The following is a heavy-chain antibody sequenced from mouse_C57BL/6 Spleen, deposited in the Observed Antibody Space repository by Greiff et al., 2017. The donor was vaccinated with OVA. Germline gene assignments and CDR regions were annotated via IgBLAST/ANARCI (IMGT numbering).Heavy chain of an antibody. CDR2: IDPSDSYT. CDR3: ARPLYYGSSYWYFDV. V-gene: IGHV1-50*01. D-gene: IGHD1-1*01. Sequence: VQLQQPGAELVKPGASVKLSCKASGYTFTSYWMQWVKQRPGQGLEWIGEIDPSDSYTNYNQKFKGKATLTVDTSSSTAYMQLSSLTSEDSAVYYCARPLYYGSSYWYFDVWGTGTTVTVSS. J-gene: IGHJ1*03. CDR1: GYTFTSYW.